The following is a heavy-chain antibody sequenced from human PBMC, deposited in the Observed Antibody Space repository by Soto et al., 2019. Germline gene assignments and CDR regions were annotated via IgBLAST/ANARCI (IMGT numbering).Heavy chain of an antibody. J-gene: IGHJ3*02. V-gene: IGHV1-69*06. D-gene: IGHD2-21*01. Sequence: SVKVSCKASGGTFSSYAISWVRQAPGQGLEWMGGIIPIFGTANYAQKFQGRVTITADKSTSTAYMELSSLRSEDTAVYYCARAEHLPGPDDAFDIWGQGTMVTVSS. CDR3: ARAEHLPGPDDAFDI. CDR1: GGTFSSYA. CDR2: IIPIFGTA.